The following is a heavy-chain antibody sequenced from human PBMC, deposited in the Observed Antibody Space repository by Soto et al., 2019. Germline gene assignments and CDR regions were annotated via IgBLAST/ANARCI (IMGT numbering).Heavy chain of an antibody. CDR2: IYWYDDK. Sequence: QITLKESGPTLVTPTQTLTLTCTFSGFSLTTRGVGVGWIRQPPGKALECLALIYWYDDKRYSPSLQSRLSITKDTSKNQVVLPMTNVAPGDTATYYCAHLPNYYQYAWFDPWGPGTLVSVSS. V-gene: IGHV2-5*01. CDR3: AHLPNYYQYAWFDP. D-gene: IGHD3-16*01. J-gene: IGHJ5*02. CDR1: GFSLTTRGVG.